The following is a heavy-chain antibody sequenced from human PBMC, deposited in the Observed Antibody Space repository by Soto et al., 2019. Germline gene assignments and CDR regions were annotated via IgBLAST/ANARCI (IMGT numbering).Heavy chain of an antibody. CDR1: GFTFSSYW. CDR2: IKQDGSEK. J-gene: IGHJ4*02. Sequence: GGSLRLSCAASGFTFSSYWMCWVRQAPGKGLEWVANIKQDGSEKYYVDSVKGRFTISRDNAKNSLYLQMNSLRAEDTAVYYCAREDIVVVPYYFDYWGQGTLVTVSS. V-gene: IGHV3-7*03. CDR3: AREDIVVVPYYFDY. D-gene: IGHD2-15*01.